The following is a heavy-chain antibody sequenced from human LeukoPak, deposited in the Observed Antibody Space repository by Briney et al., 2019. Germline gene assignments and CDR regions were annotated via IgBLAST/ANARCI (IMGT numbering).Heavy chain of an antibody. J-gene: IGHJ2*01. D-gene: IGHD3-3*01. CDR3: ARVQYYDFWWYFDL. Sequence: PSETLSLTCTVSGGSISSYYWSWIRQPPGKGLEWIGYIYYSGSTNYNPSLKSRVTISVDTFKNQFSLKLSSVTAADTAVYYCARVQYYDFWWYFDLWGRGTLVTVSS. CDR2: IYYSGST. V-gene: IGHV4-59*01. CDR1: GGSISSYY.